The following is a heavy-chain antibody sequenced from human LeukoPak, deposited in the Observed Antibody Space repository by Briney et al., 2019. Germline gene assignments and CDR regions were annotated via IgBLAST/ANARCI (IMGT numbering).Heavy chain of an antibody. V-gene: IGHV1-69*13. J-gene: IGHJ5*02. CDR2: IIPVFGQE. CDR1: GGTLNTYA. Sequence: SLKVSCKASGGTLNTYAINWVRQAPGQGLEWMGWIIPVFGQEKYAQKFQGRVTINADESASTVYMELRSLRSEDTAVSYCAKGASSWGQGTLATVS. CDR3: AKGASS.